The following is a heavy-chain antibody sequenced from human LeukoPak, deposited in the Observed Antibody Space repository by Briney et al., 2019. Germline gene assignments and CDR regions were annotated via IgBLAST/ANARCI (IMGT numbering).Heavy chain of an antibody. CDR2: INPTGGST. V-gene: IGHV1-46*01. Sequence: ASVKVSCKASGYTITSYYMHWGRQAPGQGREWMGLINPTGGSTSYAQQFQGRISMSRDTSTSTVYMEMSSLTSEDTALYYCARESTAFDYWGQGTLVTVPS. J-gene: IGHJ4*02. CDR3: ARESTAFDY. CDR1: GYTITSYY.